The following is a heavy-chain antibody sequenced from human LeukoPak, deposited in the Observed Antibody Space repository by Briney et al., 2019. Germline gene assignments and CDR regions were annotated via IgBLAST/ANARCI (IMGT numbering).Heavy chain of an antibody. CDR1: GGSISSYY. D-gene: IGHD6-6*01. J-gene: IGHJ6*03. V-gene: IGHV4-4*09. CDR2: IYTSGST. Sequence: SETLSLTCTVSGGSISSYYWSWIRQPPGKGLEWIGYIYTSGSTNYNPSLKSRVTISVDTSKNQFSLKLSSVTAADAAVYYRSRLGGGGYSSSSSYYYYYYMDVWGKGTTVTVSS. CDR3: SRLGGGGYSSSSSYYYYYYMDV.